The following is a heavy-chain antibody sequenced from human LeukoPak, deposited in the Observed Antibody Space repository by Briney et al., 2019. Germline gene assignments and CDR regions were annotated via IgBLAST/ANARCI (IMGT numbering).Heavy chain of an antibody. Sequence: SETLSLTCTVSGGPISSYYWSWIRQPAGKGLEWIGRMYISGGTNYNPSLKSRVTISIDTSKNQFSLKLNSVTAADTAVYYCARGRDGDYGWFDPWGQGTLVTVSS. CDR2: MYISGGT. CDR3: ARGRDGDYGWFDP. D-gene: IGHD4-17*01. J-gene: IGHJ5*02. CDR1: GGPISSYY. V-gene: IGHV4-4*07.